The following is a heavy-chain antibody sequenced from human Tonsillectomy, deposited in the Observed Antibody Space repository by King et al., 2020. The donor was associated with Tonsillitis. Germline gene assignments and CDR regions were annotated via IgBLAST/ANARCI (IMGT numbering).Heavy chain of an antibody. CDR2: INNDGSGT. J-gene: IGHJ4*02. CDR3: IRDNWGMHD. Sequence: VQLVESGGGLVQPGGSLTLSCAASGFIFSNYWMHWVRQGPGKGLEWVAHINNDGSGTTYADSMKGRFTISRDNAKSTLHLQMNSLRDEDMGVYYCIRDNWGMHDWGQGTLITVSS. V-gene: IGHV3-74*01. D-gene: IGHD7-27*01. CDR1: GFIFSNYW.